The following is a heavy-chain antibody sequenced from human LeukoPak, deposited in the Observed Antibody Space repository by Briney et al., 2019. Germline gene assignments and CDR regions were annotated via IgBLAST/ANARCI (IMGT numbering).Heavy chain of an antibody. J-gene: IGHJ4*02. CDR1: GGSISSGDYY. D-gene: IGHD3-9*01. V-gene: IGHV4-30-4*01. CDR3: ARVQLEYFDWLLLDY. Sequence: PSETLSLTCTVSGGSISSGDYYWSWIRQPPGKGLEWIGYIYYSGSTYYNPSLKSRVTISVDTSKNQFSLKLSSVTAADTAVYYCARVQLEYFDWLLLDYWGQGTLVTVSS. CDR2: IYYSGST.